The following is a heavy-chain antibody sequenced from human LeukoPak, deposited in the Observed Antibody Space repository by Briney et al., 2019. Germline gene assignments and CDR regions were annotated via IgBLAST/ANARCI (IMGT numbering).Heavy chain of an antibody. CDR2: IRYDVSNK. CDR3: AKDDLAYCGGDCYSNTDY. D-gene: IGHD2-21*01. Sequence: GGSLRLSCAASGFTFSSYGMHWVRQAPGKGLEWVGVIRYDVSNKYYADSVKGRVTISRDNSKKTLYLQMNSLRAEDTAVYYCAKDDLAYCGGDCYSNTDYWGQGTLVTVCS. V-gene: IGHV3-30*02. J-gene: IGHJ4*02. CDR1: GFTFSSYG.